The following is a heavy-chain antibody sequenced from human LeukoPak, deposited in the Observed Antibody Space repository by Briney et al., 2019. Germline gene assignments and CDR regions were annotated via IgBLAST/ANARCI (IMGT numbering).Heavy chain of an antibody. J-gene: IGHJ4*02. CDR3: ARDQSGGSFYFDY. V-gene: IGHV4-30-4*01. CDR1: GGSISSGDYY. CDR2: IYYSGST. D-gene: IGHD1-26*01. Sequence: SQTLSLTCTVSGGSISSGDYYWSWIRQPPGKGLEWIGYIYYSGSTYYNPSLKSRVTISVDTSKNQFSLKLSSVTAADTAVYYCARDQSGGSFYFDYWGQGTPVTVSS.